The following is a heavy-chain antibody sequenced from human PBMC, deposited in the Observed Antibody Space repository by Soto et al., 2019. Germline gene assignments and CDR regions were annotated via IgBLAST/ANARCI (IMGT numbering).Heavy chain of an antibody. CDR1: GFTFRSYG. Sequence: QVQLVESGGGVVQPGRSLRLSCAASGFTFRSYGMHWVRQAQGKGLEWVAVISYDGSNENYAGSVKGRLTISRDNSKNTLYLQVNGLRTEETALYDCAKAKTSAGTCYFDHWGQGTLLFVSP. CDR3: AKAKTSAGTCYFDH. V-gene: IGHV3-30*18. J-gene: IGHJ4*02. D-gene: IGHD6-13*01. CDR2: ISYDGSNE.